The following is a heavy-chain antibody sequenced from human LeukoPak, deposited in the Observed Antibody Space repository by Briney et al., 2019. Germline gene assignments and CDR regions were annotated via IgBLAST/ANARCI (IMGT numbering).Heavy chain of an antibody. Sequence: KASETLSLTCAVSGGSLISTTYYWGWIRQPPGKGLEWIGSNYSGSTYYNPSLKSRVTVSVDMSKNQFSLQLSSVTAAGTAVYYCARAPRTGAWDMITFGGVIVHGDAFDFWGQGTMVTVSS. CDR2: NYSGST. CDR1: GGSLISTTYY. CDR3: ARAPRTGAWDMITFGGVIVHGDAFDF. V-gene: IGHV4-39*07. J-gene: IGHJ3*01. D-gene: IGHD3-16*02.